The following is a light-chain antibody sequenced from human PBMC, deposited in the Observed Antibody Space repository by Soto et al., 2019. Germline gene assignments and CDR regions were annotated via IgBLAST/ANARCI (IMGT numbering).Light chain of an antibody. V-gene: IGLV2-8*01. Sequence: QSALTQPPSASGSPGQSVTIYCTGTSSDVGAYDYVSWYQQRPGKAPKLTIYEVSKRPSGVPDRFSGSSSGAERYLTISSLQSEDEADYYCQTWGVGIQIFGGGTKLTVL. CDR2: EVS. J-gene: IGLJ2*01. CDR3: QTWGVGIQI. CDR1: SSDVGAYDY.